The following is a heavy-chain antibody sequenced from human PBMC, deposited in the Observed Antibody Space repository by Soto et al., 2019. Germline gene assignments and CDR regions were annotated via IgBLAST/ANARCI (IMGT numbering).Heavy chain of an antibody. Sequence: QVQLQQWGAGLLKPSETLSLTCAVYGGSFSGYYWSWIRQPPGKGLEWIGEINHSGSTNYNPSLKSRVTISVDTSKNQFSLKLSSVTAADTAVYYCARGGSVCSGGRCYWGAWNAFDIWGQGTMVTVSS. CDR1: GGSFSGYY. J-gene: IGHJ3*02. CDR2: INHSGST. D-gene: IGHD2-15*01. CDR3: ARGGSVCSGGRCYWGAWNAFDI. V-gene: IGHV4-34*01.